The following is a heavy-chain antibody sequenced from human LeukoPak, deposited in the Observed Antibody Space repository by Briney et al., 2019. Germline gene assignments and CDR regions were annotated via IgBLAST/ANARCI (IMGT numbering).Heavy chain of an antibody. V-gene: IGHV1-69*13. Sequence: ASVKVSCTASGGTFSSYAISWVRQAPGQGLEWMGGIIPIFGTANYAQKFQGRVTITADESTSTAYMELSSLRSEDTAVYYCARSGGSLDYDFWSGYSPNWFDPWGQGTLVTVSS. CDR1: GGTFSSYA. CDR3: ARSGGSLDYDFWSGYSPNWFDP. CDR2: IIPIFGTA. J-gene: IGHJ5*02. D-gene: IGHD3-3*01.